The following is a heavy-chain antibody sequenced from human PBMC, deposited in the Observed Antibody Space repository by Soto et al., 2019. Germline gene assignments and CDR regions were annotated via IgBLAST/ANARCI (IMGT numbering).Heavy chain of an antibody. CDR2: ISYGGSS. CDR1: GGSVSSSSFY. J-gene: IGHJ4*02. CDR3: ARHRRETGTYAQPLDS. Sequence: SETLSLTCSVSGGSVSSSSFYRGWVRQPPGKGLEWIGSISYGGSSYYIPSLMSRVTMSVDTSTNQLSLNLNSVTAADTALYFCARHRRETGTYAQPLDSWGQGTLVTVSS. D-gene: IGHD1-1*01. V-gene: IGHV4-39*01.